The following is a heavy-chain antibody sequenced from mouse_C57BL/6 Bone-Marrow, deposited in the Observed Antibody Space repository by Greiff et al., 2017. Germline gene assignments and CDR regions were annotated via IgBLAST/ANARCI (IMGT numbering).Heavy chain of an antibody. Sequence: EVKLVESGEGLVKPGGSLKLSCAASGFTFRSYAMSWVRQPPEKRLEWVAYISSGGDYIYYADTVKGRFTISRDNARNTLYLQMSSLKSEDTAMYYCTRERSNYLYAMDYWGQGTSVTVSS. D-gene: IGHD2-5*01. CDR1: GFTFRSYA. CDR3: TRERSNYLYAMDY. V-gene: IGHV5-9-1*02. J-gene: IGHJ4*01. CDR2: ISSGGDYI.